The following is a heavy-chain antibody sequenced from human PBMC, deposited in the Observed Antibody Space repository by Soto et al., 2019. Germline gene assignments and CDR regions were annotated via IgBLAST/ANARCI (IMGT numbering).Heavy chain of an antibody. CDR1: GFTFSSNW. Sequence: GGSLRLSCAASGFTFSSNWMGWVRQAPGKGLEWVANIEQDGSEKYYVDSVKGRFTISRDNAKNSLYLQMNSLRVDDTAMYYCARHVGYYWYFDLWGRGTL. CDR2: IEQDGSEK. V-gene: IGHV3-7*01. CDR3: ARHVGYYWYFDL. J-gene: IGHJ2*01. D-gene: IGHD6-13*01.